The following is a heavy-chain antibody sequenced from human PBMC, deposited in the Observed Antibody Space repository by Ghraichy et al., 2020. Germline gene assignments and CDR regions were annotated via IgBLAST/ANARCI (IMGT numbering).Heavy chain of an antibody. CDR3: ARGEYYYDSSGYPYYLAPDY. CDR1: GGSISSYY. V-gene: IGHV4-59*01. D-gene: IGHD3-22*01. CDR2: IYYSGST. J-gene: IGHJ4*02. Sequence: SETLSLTCTVSGGSISSYYWSWIRQPPGKGLEWIGYIYYSGSTNYNPSLKSRVTISVDTSKNQFSLKLSSVTAADTAVYYCARGEYYYDSSGYPYYLAPDYWGQGTLVTVSS.